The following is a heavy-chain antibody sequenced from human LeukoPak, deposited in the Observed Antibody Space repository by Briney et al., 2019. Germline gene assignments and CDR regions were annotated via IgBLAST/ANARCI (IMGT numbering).Heavy chain of an antibody. CDR3: ARTTPHSSSWGYYFDY. V-gene: IGHV4-4*07. CDR1: GGSISNYY. Sequence: PSETLSLTCTVSGGSISNYYWSWIRQPAGKGLEWIGRVYTTGSPNYNPSLKSRVTMSVDTSKNQFSLRLTSVTAADTAVYFCARTTPHSSSWGYYFDYWGQGILVTASS. J-gene: IGHJ4*02. CDR2: VYTTGSP. D-gene: IGHD6-6*01.